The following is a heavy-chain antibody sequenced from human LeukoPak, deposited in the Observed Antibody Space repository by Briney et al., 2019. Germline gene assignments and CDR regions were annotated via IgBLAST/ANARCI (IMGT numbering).Heavy chain of an antibody. D-gene: IGHD2-15*01. Sequence: SETLSLTCAVSSGSINSNNWWSWVRQPPGRGLEWIGEIYHSGSTNYNSSLKSRLIISVDKSKNQFSLKLTSVTAADTAVYYCARAAGYCSGGSCYFDYWGQGTLVTVSS. J-gene: IGHJ4*02. CDR1: SGSINSNNW. CDR3: ARAAGYCSGGSCYFDY. V-gene: IGHV4-4*02. CDR2: IYHSGST.